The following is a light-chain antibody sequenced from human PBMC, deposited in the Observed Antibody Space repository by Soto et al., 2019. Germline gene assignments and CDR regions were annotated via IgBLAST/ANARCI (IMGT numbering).Light chain of an antibody. J-gene: IGKJ1*01. V-gene: IGKV1-5*01. CDR3: QQYNSYWT. Sequence: DIQMTQSTSTLSASVGDRVTITCRASQSISSWLAWYQQKPGKAPKLLIYDASSLESGVPSRFIGSGSGTEFTLTIISLQPDDFATYYCQQYNSYWTFGQGTKVEIK. CDR1: QSISSW. CDR2: DAS.